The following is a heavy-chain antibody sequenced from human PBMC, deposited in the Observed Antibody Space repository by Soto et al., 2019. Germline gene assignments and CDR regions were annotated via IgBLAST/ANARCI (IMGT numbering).Heavy chain of an antibody. V-gene: IGHV3-23*01. D-gene: IGHD2-8*01. CDR2: ISGSGGST. CDR3: ANTQGCGVYYFYYGMDV. J-gene: IGHJ6*02. Sequence: GGSLRLSCAASGFTFSSYAMSWVRQAPGKGLEWVSAISGSGGSTYYADSVKGRFTISRDNSKNTLYLQMNSLRAEDAALYCCANTQGCGVYYFYYGMDVWGQGTTVTVSS. CDR1: GFTFSSYA.